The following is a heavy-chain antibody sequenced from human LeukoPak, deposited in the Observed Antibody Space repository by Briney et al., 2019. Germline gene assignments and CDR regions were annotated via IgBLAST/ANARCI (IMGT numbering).Heavy chain of an antibody. Sequence: ASVKVSCKTSVYTFTDYHMHWVRQAPGQGREWMGWIDPKSGGNKYAQRFQGRAIITRDPSIGTTCMELTSLGSDDTAVYYCARDDSGNDYNAFDVWGQGTKVSVSS. CDR3: ARDDSGNDYNAFDV. D-gene: IGHD1-26*01. CDR1: VYTFTDYH. V-gene: IGHV1-2*02. J-gene: IGHJ3*01. CDR2: IDPKSGGN.